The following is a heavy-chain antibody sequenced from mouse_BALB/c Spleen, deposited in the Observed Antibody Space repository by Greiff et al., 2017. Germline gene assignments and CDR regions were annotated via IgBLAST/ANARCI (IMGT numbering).Heavy chain of an antibody. D-gene: IGHD1-1*01. CDR3: ARGEATVGWYFDV. V-gene: IGHV1S29*02. CDR1: GYTFTDYN. J-gene: IGHJ1*01. Sequence: EVKLQESGPELVKPGASVKISCKASGYTFTDYNMHWVKQSHGKSLEWIGYIYPYNGGTGYNQKFKSKATLTVDNSSSTAYMELRSLTSEDSAVYYCARGEATVGWYFDVWGAGTTVTVSS. CDR2: IYPYNGGT.